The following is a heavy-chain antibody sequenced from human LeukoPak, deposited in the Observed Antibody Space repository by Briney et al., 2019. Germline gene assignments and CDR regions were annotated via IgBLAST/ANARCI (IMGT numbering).Heavy chain of an antibody. CDR2: INPNSGGT. D-gene: IGHD2-15*01. CDR3: ASIDDAETRDY. Sequence: GASVKVSCKASGYTFTGYYMHWVRQAPGQGLEWMGWINPNSGGTNYAQKFQGRVTMTRDTSISTAYMELSSLRSEGTAVYYCASIDDAETRDYWGQGTLVTVSS. J-gene: IGHJ4*02. V-gene: IGHV1-2*02. CDR1: GYTFTGYY.